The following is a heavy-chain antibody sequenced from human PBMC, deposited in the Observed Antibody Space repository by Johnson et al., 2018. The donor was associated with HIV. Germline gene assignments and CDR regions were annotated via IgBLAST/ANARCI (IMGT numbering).Heavy chain of an antibody. CDR1: GFTFSSYW. J-gene: IGHJ3*02. CDR3: AKGIARRTNDAFDI. Sequence: VQLVESGGGLVQPGGSLRLSCAASGFTFSSYWMHWVRQAPGKGLEWVANINQDGSEKYYVDSVKGRFTISRDNAKNSLYLQMNSLRAEDTAVYYCAKGIARRTNDAFDIWGQGTMVTVSS. CDR2: INQDGSEK. D-gene: IGHD2/OR15-2a*01. V-gene: IGHV3-7*05.